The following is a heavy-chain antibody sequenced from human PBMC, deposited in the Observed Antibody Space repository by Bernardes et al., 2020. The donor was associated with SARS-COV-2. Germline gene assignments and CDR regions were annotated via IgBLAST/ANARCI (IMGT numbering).Heavy chain of an antibody. V-gene: IGHV4-4*02. J-gene: IGHJ4*02. D-gene: IGHD2-2*01. CDR1: GDSISSTNW. CDR3: ARETPTSSLDY. Sequence: ETLSLTCAVSGDSISSTNWWSWVRQPPGKGLEWIGEIYHSGSTNYNPSLKSRVTISIDTSKNQFSLKLTSVTAADTAVYYCARETPTSSLDYWGQGTLVTVSS. CDR2: IYHSGST.